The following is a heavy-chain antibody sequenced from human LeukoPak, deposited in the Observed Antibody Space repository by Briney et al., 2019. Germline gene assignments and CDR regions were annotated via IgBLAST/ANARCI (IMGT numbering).Heavy chain of an antibody. CDR1: GYTFTTHW. J-gene: IGHJ5*02. Sequence: GESLKISCKGSGYTFTTHWIGWVRQMPGKGLEWMGIIYPRDSHTRYSPSFQGQVTISADKSITTAYLQWGSLKASDTAMYYCARARRWNAAVEGWWFDPWGQGTLVTVSS. CDR3: ARARRWNAAVEGWWFDP. CDR2: IYPRDSHT. D-gene: IGHD1-1*01. V-gene: IGHV5-51*01.